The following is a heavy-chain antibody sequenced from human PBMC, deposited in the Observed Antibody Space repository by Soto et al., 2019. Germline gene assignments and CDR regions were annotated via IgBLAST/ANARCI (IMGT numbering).Heavy chain of an antibody. V-gene: IGHV3-30-3*01. CDR2: ISYDGSNK. Sequence: RGSLRLSCAASGFTFSSYAMHWVRQAPGKGLEWVAVISYDGSNKYYADSVKGRFTISRDNSKNTLYLQMNSLRAEDTAVYYCARKYCGGDCYHPLRYWGQGTLVTVSS. CDR1: GFTFSSYA. CDR3: ARKYCGGDCYHPLRY. D-gene: IGHD2-21*02. J-gene: IGHJ4*02.